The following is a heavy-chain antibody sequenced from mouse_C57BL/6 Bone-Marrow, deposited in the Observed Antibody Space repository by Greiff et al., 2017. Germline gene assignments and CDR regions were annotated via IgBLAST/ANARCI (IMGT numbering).Heavy chain of an antibody. D-gene: IGHD1-1*01. J-gene: IGHJ3*01. CDR2: LSYDGSN. V-gene: IGHV3-6*01. CDR3: AGGDDGRGFAY. CDR1: GYSITSGYY. Sequence: EVKLMESGPGLVKPSQSLSLTCFVTGYSITSGYYWTWFRQLPGTKLEGMGYLSYDGSNNYNPTLKNRISITRDTSKNQFFLKLNSVTTEDTATYYCAGGDDGRGFAYWGQGTLVTVSA.